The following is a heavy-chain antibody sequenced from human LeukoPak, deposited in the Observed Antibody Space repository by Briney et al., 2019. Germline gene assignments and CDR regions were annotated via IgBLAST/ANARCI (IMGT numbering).Heavy chain of an antibody. V-gene: IGHV1-18*01. CDR2: ISAYYGNT. CDR3: ARDLEWLRSGGNWFDP. CDR1: GYTFTSYH. J-gene: IGHJ5*02. D-gene: IGHD5-12*01. Sequence: ASVKVSCKASGYTFTSYHISWVRQAPGQGLEWMGWISAYYGNTNYAQKLQGRVTMTTDTSTTTAYMELSRLRSDDTAVYYCARDLEWLRSGGNWFDPWGQGTLVTVSS.